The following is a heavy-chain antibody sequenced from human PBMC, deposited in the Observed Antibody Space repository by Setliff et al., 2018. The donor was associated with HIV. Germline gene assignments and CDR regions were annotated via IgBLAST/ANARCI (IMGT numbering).Heavy chain of an antibody. D-gene: IGHD1-7*01. Sequence: SETLSLTCTVSGDSIDSPSFYWGWIRQSPGKGLEWIASIYYRGTTYYNPSLKSRVTISLDTSKNQFSLKVSSMTAADTAVYYCARNSKNWNYPVEYYDYYMDVWGTGTTVTVSS. CDR3: ARNSKNWNYPVEYYDYYMDV. CDR1: GDSIDSPSFY. CDR2: IYYRGTT. V-gene: IGHV4-39*07. J-gene: IGHJ6*03.